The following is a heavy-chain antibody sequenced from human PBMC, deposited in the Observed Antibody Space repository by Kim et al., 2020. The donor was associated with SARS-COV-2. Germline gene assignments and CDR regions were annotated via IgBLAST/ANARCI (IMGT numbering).Heavy chain of an antibody. D-gene: IGHD3-16*02. Sequence: SVKVSCKASGGTFSSYAISWVRQAPGQGLEWMGGIIPIFGTANYAQKFQGRVTITADESTSTAYMELSSLRSEDTAVYYCARASWGELSLFNWFDPWGQGTLVTVSS. CDR1: GGTFSSYA. V-gene: IGHV1-69*13. J-gene: IGHJ5*02. CDR3: ARASWGELSLFNWFDP. CDR2: IIPIFGTA.